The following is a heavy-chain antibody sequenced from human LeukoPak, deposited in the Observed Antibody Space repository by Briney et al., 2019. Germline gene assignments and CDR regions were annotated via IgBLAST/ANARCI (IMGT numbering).Heavy chain of an antibody. D-gene: IGHD3-10*01. CDR1: VFTFRRYD. J-gene: IGHJ3*02. V-gene: IGHV3-23*01. CDR2: LSDSAGPT. Sequence: GGSLRLSCTASVFTFRRYDMSWVRQAPGKGLEWVSGLSDSAGPTYYADSVKGRFSISRDSSKNTLNLQMNSLRAEDTAVYYCAKSYYYGSGDYSLTAFDIWGQGTMVTVSS. CDR3: AKSYYYGSGDYSLTAFDI.